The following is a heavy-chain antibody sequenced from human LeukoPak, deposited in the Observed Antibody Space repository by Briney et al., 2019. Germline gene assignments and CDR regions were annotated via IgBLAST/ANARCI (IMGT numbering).Heavy chain of an antibody. V-gene: IGHV1-3*04. CDR1: GYTFTNHA. CDR2: INTADGNT. J-gene: IGHJ5*01. Sequence: ASVTVSCTASGYTFTNHAMHWVRQAPGQGLEWMGWINTADGNTKYSQKFQGRVTITRDTSASIVYLELTSLRSEDTAVYYCARPGASSPGNWFASWGQGTLVTVSS. CDR3: ARPGASSPGNWFAS. D-gene: IGHD6-13*01.